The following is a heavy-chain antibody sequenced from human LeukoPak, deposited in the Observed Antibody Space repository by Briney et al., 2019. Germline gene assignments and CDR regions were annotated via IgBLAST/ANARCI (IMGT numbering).Heavy chain of an antibody. Sequence: GRSLRLSCAASGFTFSSYGMHWVRQAPGKGLEWVAVISYDGSNKYYADSVKGRFTISRDNSKNTLYLQMNGLRAEDTAVYYCARGPFGKSPRGQGTLVTVSS. CDR1: GFTFSSYG. CDR3: ARGPFGKSP. D-gene: IGHD3-10*01. V-gene: IGHV3-30*03. J-gene: IGHJ5*02. CDR2: ISYDGSNK.